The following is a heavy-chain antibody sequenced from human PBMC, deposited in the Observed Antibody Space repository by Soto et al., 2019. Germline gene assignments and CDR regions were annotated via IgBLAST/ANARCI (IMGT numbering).Heavy chain of an antibody. Sequence: SETLSLTCAVSGGSISSGGYSWSWIRQPPGKGLEWIGYIYHSGSTYYNPSLKSRVTISVDRSKNQFSLKLSSVTAAETAVYYCARGVSGSWFDPWGQGILVTVSS. J-gene: IGHJ5*02. CDR3: ARGVSGSWFDP. CDR1: GGSISSGGYS. V-gene: IGHV4-30-2*01. D-gene: IGHD3-10*01. CDR2: IYHSGST.